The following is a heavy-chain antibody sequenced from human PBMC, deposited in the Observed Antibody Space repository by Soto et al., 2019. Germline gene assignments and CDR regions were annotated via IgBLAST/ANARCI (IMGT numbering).Heavy chain of an antibody. CDR1: GGSISSGDYY. V-gene: IGHV4-30-4*01. J-gene: IGHJ4*02. CDR2: ISKSGST. D-gene: IGHD3-9*01. CDR3: ARVATGHYYFDY. Sequence: QVQLQESGPGLVKPSQTLSLTCTVSGGSISSGDYYWSYVRQPPGKGLEWIGYISKSGSTCYTPSLTSRVTRSVDTSKNLFSLRLISVSAADTAVYYCARVATGHYYFDYWGQGTLVTVSS.